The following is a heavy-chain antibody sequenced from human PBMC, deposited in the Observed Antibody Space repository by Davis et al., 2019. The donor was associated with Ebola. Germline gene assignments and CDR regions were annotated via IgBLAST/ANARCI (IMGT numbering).Heavy chain of an antibody. CDR3: ARYAGTSQPGDYFDY. Sequence: SETLSLTCAVYGGSFSGYYCTWIRQPPGKGLELIGELNHSGSTNYNPSLKSRVTISVDTSKNQFSLKLSSVTAADTAVYYCARYAGTSQPGDYFDYWGQGTLVTVSS. J-gene: IGHJ4*02. CDR1: GGSFSGYY. CDR2: LNHSGST. D-gene: IGHD6-13*01. V-gene: IGHV4-34*01.